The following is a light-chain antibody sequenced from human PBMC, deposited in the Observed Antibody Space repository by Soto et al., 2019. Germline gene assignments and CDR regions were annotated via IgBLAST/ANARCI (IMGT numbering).Light chain of an antibody. CDR2: EVS. J-gene: IGLJ1*01. Sequence: CDLAEPGSVAGSAGRSITISCTGTSSDVGGYNYVSWYQQHPGKAPTLMIYEVSNRPSGVSNRFSGSKSGNTASLTISGLQAEYEADYYCSSYTSSSTPVFGTGTKVTVL. CDR3: SSYTSSSTPV. V-gene: IGLV2-14*01. CDR1: SSDVGGYNY.